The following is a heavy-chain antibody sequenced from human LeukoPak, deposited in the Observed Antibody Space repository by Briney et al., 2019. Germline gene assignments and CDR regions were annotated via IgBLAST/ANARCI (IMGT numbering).Heavy chain of an antibody. V-gene: IGHV3-7*01. CDR2: IKRDGSEK. CDR1: GFTFSSYW. J-gene: IGHJ6*02. Sequence: GGSLRLSCAASGFTFSSYWMSWVRQAPGKGLEWVANIKRDGSEKYYVDSVKGRFTISRDNAKNSLYLQMNSLRAEDTAVYYCARSYDFWSGYLGYYYYGMDVWGLGTTVTVSS. D-gene: IGHD3-3*01. CDR3: ARSYDFWSGYLGYYYYGMDV.